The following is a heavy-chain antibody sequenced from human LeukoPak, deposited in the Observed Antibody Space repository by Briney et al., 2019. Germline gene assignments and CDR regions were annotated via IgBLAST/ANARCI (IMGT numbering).Heavy chain of an antibody. V-gene: IGHV3-23*01. CDR3: AKERSSGYSYGYDDY. D-gene: IGHD5-18*01. Sequence: PGGSLRLSCAASGFTFSTYAMNWVRQAPGKGLEWVSAIGGSGDSTYYAGSVKGRFTISRDNSKNTLYLQMSSLRAEDTAVYYCAKERSSGYSYGYDDYWGQGTLVTVSS. CDR1: GFTFSTYA. CDR2: IGGSGDST. J-gene: IGHJ4*02.